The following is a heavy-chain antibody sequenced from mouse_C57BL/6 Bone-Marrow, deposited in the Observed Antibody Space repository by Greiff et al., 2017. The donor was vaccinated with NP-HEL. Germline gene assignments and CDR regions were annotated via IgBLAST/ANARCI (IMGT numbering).Heavy chain of an antibody. J-gene: IGHJ3*01. CDR1: GFSLTSYA. CDR2: IWTGGGT. CDR3: ARNFSPYGNYEAWFAY. D-gene: IGHD2-1*01. V-gene: IGHV2-9-1*01. Sequence: QVQLQQSGPGLVAPSQSLSITCTVSGFSLTSYAISWVRQPPGKGLEWLGVIWTGGGTNYNSALKSRLSISKDNSKSQVFLKMNSLQTDDTARYYCARNFSPYGNYEAWFAYWGQGTLVTVSA.